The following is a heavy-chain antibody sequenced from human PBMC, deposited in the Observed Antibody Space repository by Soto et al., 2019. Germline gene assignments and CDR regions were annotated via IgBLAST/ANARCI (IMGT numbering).Heavy chain of an antibody. D-gene: IGHD6-13*01. V-gene: IGHV1-18*01. J-gene: IGHJ4*02. CDR2: ISAYNGNT. CDR3: ARDIAAAGAFDS. Sequence: QVQLVQSGAEVKKPGASVKVSCKASGYTFTNYAFSWVRHAPGQGLEWMGWISAYNGNTNYPQKLQGRVTKTTDTYTSTAYMELRSLRSDDTAVYYCARDIAAAGAFDSWGQGTLVTVSS. CDR1: GYTFTNYA.